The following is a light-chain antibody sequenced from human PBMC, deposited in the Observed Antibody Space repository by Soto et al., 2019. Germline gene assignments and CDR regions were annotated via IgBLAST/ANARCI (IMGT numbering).Light chain of an antibody. J-gene: IGKJ1*01. V-gene: IGKV2-28*01. CDR2: LGS. CDR1: QSLLHSNGYNY. CDR3: MQPLQPPRT. Sequence: DIVMTQSPLSLPVTPGEPASISCRSSQSLLHSNGYNYLDWYLQKPGQSPQLLIYLGSNRSSGVPDRFSGSGSAKDFTLKISRVEAEDVGIYYCMQPLQPPRTFGQGTKVEIK.